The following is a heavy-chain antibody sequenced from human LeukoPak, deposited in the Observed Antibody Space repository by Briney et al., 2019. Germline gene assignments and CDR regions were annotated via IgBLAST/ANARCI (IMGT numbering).Heavy chain of an antibody. J-gene: IGHJ4*02. CDR2: IYSSGGT. V-gene: IGHV4-61*02. CDR1: GGSISSGSYY. D-gene: IGHD3-22*01. Sequence: SETLSLTCTVSGGSISSGSYYWNWIRQPAGKGLEWVGRIYSSGGTDFTPSLKSRGTISVDTSKNQFALKLSSVTAADTAVYYCAREDYYDSSGYYPFDVWGQGILITVSS. CDR3: AREDYYDSSGYYPFDV.